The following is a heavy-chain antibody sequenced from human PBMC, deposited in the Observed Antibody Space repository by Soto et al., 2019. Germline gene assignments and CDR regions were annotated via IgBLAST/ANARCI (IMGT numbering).Heavy chain of an antibody. CDR1: GGSISSGDYY. CDR2: IYYSGST. V-gene: IGHV4-30-4*01. D-gene: IGHD3-10*01. Sequence: QVQLQESGPGLVKPSQTLSLTCTVSGGSISSGDYYWSWIRQPPGKGLEWIGYIYYSGSTYYNPSLKIRVTISVATSKNQFSMKLGSVTAADTAVYYCARGPRIMVRGVMSRFYPWGQGTLVTVSS. J-gene: IGHJ5*02. CDR3: ARGPRIMVRGVMSRFYP.